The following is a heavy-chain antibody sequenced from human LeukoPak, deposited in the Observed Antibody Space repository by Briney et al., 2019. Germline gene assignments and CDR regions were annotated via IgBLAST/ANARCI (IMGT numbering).Heavy chain of an antibody. J-gene: IGHJ5*02. CDR1: GFTFSSYW. CDR2: ISGSGGST. V-gene: IGHV3-23*01. Sequence: GGSLRLSCAASGFTFSSYWMSWVRQAPGKGLEWVSAISGSGGSTYYADSVKGRFTISRDNSKNTLYLQMNSLRAEDTAVYYCAKEGGLRFLEWLSAGYWFDPWGQGTLVTVSS. CDR3: AKEGGLRFLEWLSAGYWFDP. D-gene: IGHD3-3*01.